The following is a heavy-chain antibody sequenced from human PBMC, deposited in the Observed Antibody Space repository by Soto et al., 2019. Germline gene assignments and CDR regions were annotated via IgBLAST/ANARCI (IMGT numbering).Heavy chain of an antibody. J-gene: IGHJ4*02. CDR1: GFSFNTYS. CDR3: ARDRFGRFQRSGGACYDF. Sequence: GGSLRLSCTASGFSFNTYSMNWVRQAPGKGLEWISYISSDSKTIDYSDSVKGRFTISRDNARNSLYLQMKSLRAEDTAVYYCARDRFGRFQRSGGACYDFWGQGTRVTASS. V-gene: IGHV3-48*01. D-gene: IGHD2-15*01. CDR2: ISSDSKTI.